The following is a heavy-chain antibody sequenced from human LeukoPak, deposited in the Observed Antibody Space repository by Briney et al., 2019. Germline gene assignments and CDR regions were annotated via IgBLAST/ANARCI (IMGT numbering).Heavy chain of an antibody. CDR3: ARVLRFLEWLYAGDY. D-gene: IGHD3-3*01. J-gene: IGHJ4*02. CDR2: INPSGGST. Sequence: ASVKVSCKASGYTFTSYYMHWVRQAPGQGLEWMGIINPSGGSTSYAQKFQGRVTMTRDTSTSTAYMELRSLRSDDTAVYYCARVLRFLEWLYAGDYWGQGTLVTVSS. V-gene: IGHV1-46*01. CDR1: GYTFTSYY.